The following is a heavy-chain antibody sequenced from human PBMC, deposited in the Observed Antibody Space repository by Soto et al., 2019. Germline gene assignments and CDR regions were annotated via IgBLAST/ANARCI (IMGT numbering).Heavy chain of an antibody. Sequence: SGKVSCKASGGTFSSYIISWVRQAPGQGLEWMGGINPIFGTTNYAQKFQGRVTITADESTSTAYMELSSLRSEDTAVYYCASRLYCSSTSCTGWYYYYGMDVWGQGTTVTVSS. D-gene: IGHD2-2*01. CDR2: INPIFGTT. V-gene: IGHV1-69*13. CDR1: GGTFSSYI. J-gene: IGHJ6*02. CDR3: ASRLYCSSTSCTGWYYYYGMDV.